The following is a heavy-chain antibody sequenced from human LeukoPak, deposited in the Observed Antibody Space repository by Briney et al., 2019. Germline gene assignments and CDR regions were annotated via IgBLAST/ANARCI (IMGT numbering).Heavy chain of an antibody. V-gene: IGHV3-30*18. CDR3: AKTGMLRRVGYLDV. J-gene: IGHJ6*04. CDR1: GFTFYTYG. D-gene: IGHD1-1*01. Sequence: GGSLRLSCAASGFTFYTYGIQWVRQAPGKGLEWVAVIAYDGNNTYYGDSVRGRFTISRDNSKKMVYLEMNSLRVEDTAVYYCAKTGMLRRVGYLDVWGKGTAVIVSS. CDR2: IAYDGNNT.